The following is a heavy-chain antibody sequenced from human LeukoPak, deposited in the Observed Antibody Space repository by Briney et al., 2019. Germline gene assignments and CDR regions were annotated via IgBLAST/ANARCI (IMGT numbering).Heavy chain of an antibody. CDR3: ARVEGYCSSTSCYRHYYYYYMDV. CDR1: GYTFTSYG. V-gene: IGHV1-18*01. J-gene: IGHJ6*03. Sequence: ASVKVSCKASGYTFTSYGISWVRQAPGQGLEWMGWISAYNGNTNYAQKLQGRVTMTTDTSTSTAYMGLRSLRSDDTAVYYCARVEGYCSSTSCYRHYYYYYMDVWGKGTTVTVSS. CDR2: ISAYNGNT. D-gene: IGHD2-2*02.